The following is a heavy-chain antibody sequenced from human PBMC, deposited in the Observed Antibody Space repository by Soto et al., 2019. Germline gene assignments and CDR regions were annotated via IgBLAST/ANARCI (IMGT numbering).Heavy chain of an antibody. CDR1: GFTFSSYA. J-gene: IGHJ3*02. D-gene: IGHD2-2*01. CDR3: ARASSSGDGAFDI. CDR2: ISYDGSNK. V-gene: IGHV3-30-3*01. Sequence: QVQLVESGGGVVQPGRSLRLSCAASGFTFSSYAMHWVRQAPGKGLEWVAVISYDGSNKYYADSVNGRFTISRDNSKNTLYLQMNSLRAEDTAVYYCARASSSGDGAFDIWGQGTMVTVSS.